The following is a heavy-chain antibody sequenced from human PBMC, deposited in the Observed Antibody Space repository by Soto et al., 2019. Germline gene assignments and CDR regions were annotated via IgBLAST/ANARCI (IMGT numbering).Heavy chain of an antibody. D-gene: IGHD3-3*01. CDR3: ARGSGYFGSDAFDI. Sequence: QVQLVQSGAEVKKPGSSVKVSCKASGGTFSSYAISWVRQAPGQGLEWMGGIIPIFGTANYAQKFQGRVTMTRDTSISTAYMELSRLRSDDTAVYYCARGSGYFGSDAFDIWGQGTMVTVSS. CDR2: IIPIFGTA. V-gene: IGHV1-69*06. J-gene: IGHJ3*02. CDR1: GGTFSSYA.